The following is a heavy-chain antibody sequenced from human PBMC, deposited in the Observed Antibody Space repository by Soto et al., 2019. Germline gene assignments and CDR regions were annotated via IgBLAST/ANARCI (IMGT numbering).Heavy chain of an antibody. CDR2: IGTHNGDT. Sequence: QVQLVQSGTEVKKPGASVKVSCKASGYTFNNYGFSWVRQAPGQGLEWVGWIGTHNGDTTYAQSFQGRVTMTIDTSTTTSYMELTSMTSDDTAVYFCARDWRGAEGFDTWGQGPLVIVSP. V-gene: IGHV1-18*01. CDR1: GYTFNNYG. CDR3: ARDWRGAEGFDT. D-gene: IGHD3-3*01. J-gene: IGHJ4*02.